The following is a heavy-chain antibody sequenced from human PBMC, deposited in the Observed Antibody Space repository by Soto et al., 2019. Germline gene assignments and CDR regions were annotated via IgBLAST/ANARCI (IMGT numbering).Heavy chain of an antibody. CDR2: INHSGST. CDR3: ARGIRDYDILTGYYFIDY. J-gene: IGHJ4*02. D-gene: IGHD3-9*01. Sequence: SETLSLTCAVYGGSFSGYYWSWIRQPPGKGLEWIGEINHSGSTNYNPSLKSRVTISVDTSKNQFSLKLSSVTAADTAVYYCARGIRDYDILTGYYFIDYWGQGTLVTVSS. CDR1: GGSFSGYY. V-gene: IGHV4-34*01.